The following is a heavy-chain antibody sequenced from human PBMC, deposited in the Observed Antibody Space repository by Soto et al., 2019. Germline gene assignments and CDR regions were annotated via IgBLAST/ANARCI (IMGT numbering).Heavy chain of an antibody. V-gene: IGHV4-31*03. Sequence: SETLSLTCTVSGGSISSGGYYWSWIRQHPGKGLEWIGYTYYSGSTYYNPSLKSRVTISVDTSKNQFSLKLSSVTAADTAVYYCARAGRYGELFLVDYWGQGTLVTVSS. CDR1: GGSISSGGYY. CDR3: ARAGRYGELFLVDY. D-gene: IGHD3-10*01. CDR2: TYYSGST. J-gene: IGHJ4*02.